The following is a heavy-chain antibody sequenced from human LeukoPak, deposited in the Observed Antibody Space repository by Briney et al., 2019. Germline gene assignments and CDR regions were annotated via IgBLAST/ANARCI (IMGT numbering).Heavy chain of an antibody. CDR1: GGSISSGDYY. J-gene: IGHJ6*02. CDR2: IYYSGST. CDR3: ASFLSQPYHYYYGMDV. Sequence: SETLSLTCTVSGGSISSGDYYWSWIRQPPGKGLEWIGYIYYSGSTYYNPSLKSRVTISVDTSKNQFSLKLSSVTAADTAVYYCASFLSQPYHYYYGMDVWGQGTTVTVSS. V-gene: IGHV4-30-4*01.